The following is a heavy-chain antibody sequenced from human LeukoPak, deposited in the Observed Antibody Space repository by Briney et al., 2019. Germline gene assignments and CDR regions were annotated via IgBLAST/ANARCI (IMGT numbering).Heavy chain of an antibody. J-gene: IGHJ5*02. V-gene: IGHV3-53*01. CDR2: IYSGGST. CDR1: GFTVSSNY. Sequence: GGSQRLSCAASGFTVSSNYMSWVRQAPGKGLEWVSVIYSGGSTYYADSVKGRFTISRDNSKNTLYLQMNSLRAEDTAVYYCAREGAAAAFDPWGQGTLVTVSS. D-gene: IGHD6-25*01. CDR3: AREGAAAAFDP.